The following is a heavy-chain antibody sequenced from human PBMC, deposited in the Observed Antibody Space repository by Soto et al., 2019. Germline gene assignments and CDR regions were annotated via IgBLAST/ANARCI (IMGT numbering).Heavy chain of an antibody. D-gene: IGHD3-3*01. Sequence: EVQLLESGGGLVQPGGSLRLSCGASGFTLRDHAMSWVRQAPGQGLEWVSSISGRGGNTYYADSVKGRFTISRDNSENTLILQMSSLRAEDTATYYCARAGGVYWYFDLWGRGTLVTVSS. CDR3: ARAGGVYWYFDL. CDR2: ISGRGGNT. CDR1: GFTLRDHA. J-gene: IGHJ2*01. V-gene: IGHV3-23*01.